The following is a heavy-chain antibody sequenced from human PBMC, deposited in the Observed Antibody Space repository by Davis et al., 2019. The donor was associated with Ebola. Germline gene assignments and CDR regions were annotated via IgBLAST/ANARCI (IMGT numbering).Heavy chain of an antibody. J-gene: IGHJ4*02. CDR3: ARGSKGDFWSGYYG. CDR2: IIPIFGTA. D-gene: IGHD3-3*01. Sequence: AASVPVSCKASGGTFSSYAISWVRQAPGQGLEWMGGIIPIFGTANYAQKFQGRVTITADKSTSTAYMELSSLRSEDTAVYYCARGSKGDFWSGYYGWGKGTLVTVSS. V-gene: IGHV1-69*06. CDR1: GGTFSSYA.